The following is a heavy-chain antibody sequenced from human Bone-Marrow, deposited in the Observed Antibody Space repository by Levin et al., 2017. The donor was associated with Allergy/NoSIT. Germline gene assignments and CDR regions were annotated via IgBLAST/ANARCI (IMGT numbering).Heavy chain of an antibody. CDR2: INWNSDSI. J-gene: IGHJ4*02. V-gene: IGHV3-9*01. D-gene: IGHD6-19*01. Sequence: GGSLRLSCAASGFTFDDYAMHWVRQAPGKGLEWVSGINWNSDSIGYADSVKGRFTISRDNAKNSLYLQMNSLRAEDTALYYCAKGRSGWYSNFDYWGQGTLVTVSS. CDR1: GFTFDDYA. CDR3: AKGRSGWYSNFDY.